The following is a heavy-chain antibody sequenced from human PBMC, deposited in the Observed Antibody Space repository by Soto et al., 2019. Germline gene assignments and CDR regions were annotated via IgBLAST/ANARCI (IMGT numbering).Heavy chain of an antibody. J-gene: IGHJ3*02. Sequence: QGQLLQSGDEVKKPGASVRVSCRASGYDFTSYGISWVRQAPGQGLEWVSWISAYNGKRDTAQKFQSRVTITLNTSTDTAHMELRELTSDDTAVYYCARGRIVASIHDAFEIWGQGTMVAVSS. CDR3: ARGRIVASIHDAFEI. V-gene: IGHV1-18*01. D-gene: IGHD2-21*01. CDR1: GYDFTSYG. CDR2: ISAYNGKR.